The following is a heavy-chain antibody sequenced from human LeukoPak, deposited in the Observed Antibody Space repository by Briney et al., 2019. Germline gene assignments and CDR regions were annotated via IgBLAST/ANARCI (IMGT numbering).Heavy chain of an antibody. J-gene: IGHJ4*02. CDR3: ARGGRWLQPYYFDY. CDR2: ISSSSSYI. CDR1: GFTFSDYY. Sequence: GGSLRLSCAASGFTFSDYYMNWVRQAPGKGLEWVSSISSSSSYIYYADSVKGRFTISRDNAKNSLYLQMNSLRAEDTAVYYCARGGRWLQPYYFDYWGQGTLVTVSS. V-gene: IGHV3-21*01. D-gene: IGHD5-24*01.